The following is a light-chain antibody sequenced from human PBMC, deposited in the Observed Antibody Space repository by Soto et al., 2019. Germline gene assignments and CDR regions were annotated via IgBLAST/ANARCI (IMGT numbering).Light chain of an antibody. V-gene: IGKV3-20*01. Sequence: EIVLTQSPGTLSLSPGERATLSCRASQSDQFNYVAWYQQKPGQAPRLLIYGASSRATGIPDRFSGSGSGMDFTLTISSLAPEDFAVYYCQQSGDSQWTFGQGTKVEI. CDR2: GAS. CDR3: QQSGDSQWT. J-gene: IGKJ1*01. CDR1: QSDQFNY.